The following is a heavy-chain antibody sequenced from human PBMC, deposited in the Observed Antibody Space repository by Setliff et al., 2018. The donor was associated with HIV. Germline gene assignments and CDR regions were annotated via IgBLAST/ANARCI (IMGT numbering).Heavy chain of an antibody. CDR3: ARYTVGSMVDY. V-gene: IGHV4-39*01. D-gene: IGHD5-12*01. CDR1: GGSIISDIFY. CDR2: IYPGST. Sequence: SETLSLTCSVSGGSIISDIFYWGWIRQPPGKGLEWIGSIYPGSTKCNPSLRCRLTISLDSPTNQFSVPLSSVTAADPAMYYCARYTVGSMVDYWGPGTLVTVSS. J-gene: IGHJ4*02.